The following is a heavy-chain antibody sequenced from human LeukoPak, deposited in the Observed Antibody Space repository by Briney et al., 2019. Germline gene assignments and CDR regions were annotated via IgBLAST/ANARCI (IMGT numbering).Heavy chain of an antibody. V-gene: IGHV1-46*03. CDR3: TRLYDISNSWFDP. CDR1: GDTFTSYY. CDR2: IYPSGGSI. Sequence: GASVKVSCKASGDTFTSYYMHWVRQAPGQGLEWMGMIYPSGGSISYAQKFQGRVTMTRDTSTSTVYMEMSSLRSEDTAVYYCTRLYDISNSWFDPWGQGTLVTVSS. J-gene: IGHJ5*02. D-gene: IGHD3-9*01.